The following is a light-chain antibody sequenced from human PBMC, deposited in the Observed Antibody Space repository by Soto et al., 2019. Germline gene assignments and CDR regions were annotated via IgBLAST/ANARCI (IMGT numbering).Light chain of an antibody. V-gene: IGLV2-14*01. CDR3: CSFTSITTYV. CDR2: EVS. CDR1: SSDVGAYNY. J-gene: IGLJ1*01. Sequence: QSVLTPPASVSGSLGQSITISCTGTSSDVGAYNYVSWYQQQPGKAPKLMISEVSNRPSGVSNRFSGSKSGNTASLIISGLQAEDEADYYCCSFTSITTYVFGTGTKVTVL.